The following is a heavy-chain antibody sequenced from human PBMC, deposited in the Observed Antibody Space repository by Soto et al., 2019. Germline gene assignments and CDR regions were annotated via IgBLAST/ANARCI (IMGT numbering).Heavy chain of an antibody. CDR3: ARSPYYYDSSGYYGY. Sequence: GGSLRLSCAASGFTFSSYSMNWVRQAPGKGLEWVSSISSSSSYIYYADSVKGRFTISRDNAKNSLYLQMNSLRAEDTAVYYCARSPYYYDSSGYYGYWGQGTLVTVSS. J-gene: IGHJ4*02. D-gene: IGHD3-22*01. CDR2: ISSSSSYI. V-gene: IGHV3-21*01. CDR1: GFTFSSYS.